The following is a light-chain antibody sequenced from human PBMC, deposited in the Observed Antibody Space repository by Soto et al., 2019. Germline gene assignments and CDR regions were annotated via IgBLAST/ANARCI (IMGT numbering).Light chain of an antibody. V-gene: IGKV3-20*01. CDR3: QQYDSSPLT. Sequence: EIVLTQSPGTLSLSPGERATLSCRASQSVSSSYLAWYQQKPGQAPRLLIYGASSRATGIPDRFSGSGSGTDFTLTISRLEPEDFAVYYWQQYDSSPLTFGGGTQVEIK. J-gene: IGKJ4*01. CDR1: QSVSSSY. CDR2: GAS.